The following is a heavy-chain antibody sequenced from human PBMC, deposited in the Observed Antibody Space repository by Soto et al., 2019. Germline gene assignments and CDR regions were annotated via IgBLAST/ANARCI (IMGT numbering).Heavy chain of an antibody. V-gene: IGHV4-59*12. Sequence: SETLSLTCTVSGGSIINYYWSWIRQPPGKGLEWIGYIYYSGTTSYNPSLRSRVTISVDTSKNQFSLKLSSVTAADTAVYYCARDGGYGLVDYWGQGTLVT. D-gene: IGHD5-18*01. CDR1: GGSIINYY. CDR3: ARDGGYGLVDY. J-gene: IGHJ4*02. CDR2: IYYSGTT.